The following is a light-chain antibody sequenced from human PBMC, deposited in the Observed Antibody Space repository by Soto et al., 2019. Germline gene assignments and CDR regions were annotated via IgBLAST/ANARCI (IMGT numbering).Light chain of an antibody. Sequence: DLQMTQSPPSLSASVGDRVTVTCRASHDIGNSLAWYLHRPGKSPRLLIYGASILQSGVPARFSGSGSGTDFTLVISTLRPEDVATYYCQKYNSDPLTFGGGTKVEVK. V-gene: IGKV1-27*01. CDR2: GAS. CDR3: QKYNSDPLT. J-gene: IGKJ4*01. CDR1: HDIGNS.